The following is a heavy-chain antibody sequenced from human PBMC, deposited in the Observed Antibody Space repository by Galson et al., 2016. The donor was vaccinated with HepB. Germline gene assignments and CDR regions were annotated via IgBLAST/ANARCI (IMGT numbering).Heavy chain of an antibody. V-gene: IGHV5-51*03. Sequence: QSGAEVKKPGESLKISCKGSGYIFSNYWIGWVRHMPGKGLEWMGIIYPGDSDTRYSPSFQGQVTISAAKSISTAYLQWSSLKASDTAMYDWAKRGDTQAWFDPWGQGTLVTVSS. J-gene: IGHJ5*02. CDR1: GYIFSNYW. CDR3: AKRGDTQAWFDP. CDR2: IYPGDSDT. D-gene: IGHD3-10*01.